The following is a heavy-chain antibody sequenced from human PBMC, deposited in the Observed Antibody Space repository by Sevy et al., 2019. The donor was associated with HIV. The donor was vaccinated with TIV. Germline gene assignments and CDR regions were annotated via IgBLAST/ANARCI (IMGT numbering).Heavy chain of an antibody. CDR3: AKDVSDGYNYFLDF. J-gene: IGHJ4*02. V-gene: IGHV3-30*18. Sequence: GGSLRLSCAASGFTFRSYGMHWVRQAPGKGLEWVAVISKDGGNQYDADSVKGRFTSSRDNSKNTVYLQMNSLRAEETAVYYCAKDVSDGYNYFLDFWGQGALVTVSS. CDR1: GFTFRSYG. CDR2: ISKDGGNQ. D-gene: IGHD5-12*01.